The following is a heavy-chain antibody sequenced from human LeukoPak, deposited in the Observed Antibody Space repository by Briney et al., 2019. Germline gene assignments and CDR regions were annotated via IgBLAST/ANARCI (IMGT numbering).Heavy chain of an antibody. CDR3: ATDSGSVVPTAIHY. Sequence: GGSLRLSCVVSGFTFTNYWMQWVRQVPGKGLVWVSVISNTGGSTYYADSVKGRFTISRDNSKNTLYLQMNSLRAEDTAVFYCATDSGSVVPTAIHYWGQGTLVTVSS. V-gene: IGHV3-23*01. CDR2: ISNTGGST. J-gene: IGHJ4*02. D-gene: IGHD2-2*01. CDR1: GFTFTNYW.